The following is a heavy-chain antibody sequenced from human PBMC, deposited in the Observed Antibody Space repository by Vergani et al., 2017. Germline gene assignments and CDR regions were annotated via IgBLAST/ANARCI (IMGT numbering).Heavy chain of an antibody. Sequence: QVQMVQSGSELKKPGASVKVSCKASGYTFTSYAMNWVRQAPGQGLEWMGWINTNTGNPTYAQGFTGRFVFSLDTSVSTAYLQISSLKADDTAVYYCARDIVVVVAAEAAFDIWGQGTMVTVSS. CDR3: ARDIVVVVAAEAAFDI. CDR2: INTNTGNP. D-gene: IGHD2-15*01. J-gene: IGHJ3*02. V-gene: IGHV7-4-1*02. CDR1: GYTFTSYA.